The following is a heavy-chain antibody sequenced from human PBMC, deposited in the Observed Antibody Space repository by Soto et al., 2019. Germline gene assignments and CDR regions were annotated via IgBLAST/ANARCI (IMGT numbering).Heavy chain of an antibody. D-gene: IGHD3-9*01. V-gene: IGHV3-30*03. CDR2: ISYDGSNK. CDR3: AGDYDILTGYPHYYGMDD. Sequence: PGGSLRLSCAASGFTFSSYRMHWVRQAPGKGLEWVAVISYDGSNKYYADSVKGRFTISRDNSKNTLYLQMNSLRAEDTAVYYCAGDYDILTGYPHYYGMDDCGEGTTVTVSS. J-gene: IGHJ6*04. CDR1: GFTFSSYR.